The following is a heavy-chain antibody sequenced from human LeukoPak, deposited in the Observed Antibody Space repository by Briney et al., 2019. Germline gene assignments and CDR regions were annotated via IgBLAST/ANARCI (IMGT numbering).Heavy chain of an antibody. J-gene: IGHJ4*02. CDR3: AKDPSASPTAMATLEDY. CDR2: IRYDGSKK. D-gene: IGHD5-18*01. V-gene: IGHV3-30*02. Sequence: PGGSLRLSCAASGFTFSSYGMHWVRQAPGKGLDWVTFIRYDGSKKYYADSVKGRFTISRDNSKNTLYLQMNSLRAEDTAVYYCAKDPSASPTAMATLEDYWGQGTLVTVSS. CDR1: GFTFSSYG.